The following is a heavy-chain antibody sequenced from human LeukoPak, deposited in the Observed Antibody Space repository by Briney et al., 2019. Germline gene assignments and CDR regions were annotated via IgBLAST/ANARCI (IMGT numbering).Heavy chain of an antibody. V-gene: IGHV4-39*01. J-gene: IGHJ6*02. CDR3: ARHDYYYYDMDV. Sequence: PSETLSLTCTVSGGSISSSSYYWGWIRQPPGKGLEWIGSIYYSGSTNYNPSLKSRVTISVDTSKNQFSLKVSSVTPADTAVYYCARHDYYYYDMDVWGQGTTVTVSS. CDR1: GGSISSSSYY. CDR2: IYYSGST.